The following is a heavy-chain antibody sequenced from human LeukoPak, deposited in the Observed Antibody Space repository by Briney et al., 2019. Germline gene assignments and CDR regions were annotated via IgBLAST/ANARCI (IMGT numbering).Heavy chain of an antibody. J-gene: IGHJ2*01. CDR3: AGDLGRTTHPRNWYFDL. V-gene: IGHV3-48*01. CDR2: ISSSSTTI. Sequence: GGSLRLSCAASGFTFNSYNMNWVRQAPGKGLEWVSYISSSSTTIYYADSVKGRFTISRDNAQNSLFLQMNSLRAEDTAIYYCAGDLGRTTHPRNWYFDLWGRGTLVTVSS. D-gene: IGHD1-1*01. CDR1: GFTFNSYN.